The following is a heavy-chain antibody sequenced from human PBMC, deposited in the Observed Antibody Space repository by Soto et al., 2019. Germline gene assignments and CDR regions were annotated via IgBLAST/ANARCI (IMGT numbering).Heavy chain of an antibody. CDR3: AKGAVAGTPTSYYYYGMDV. CDR2: IIPIFGTV. J-gene: IGHJ6*02. CDR1: GGTFRTYA. V-gene: IGHV1-69*14. Sequence: QVQLLQSGAEVKKPGSSVRVSCEASGGTFRTYAISWVRQAPGQGLEWMGEIIPIFGTVNYAQKFQGRGKITADKTTTTVYMDLRSLRSEDTAVYYCAKGAVAGTPTSYYYYGMDVWGQGTTVTVSS. D-gene: IGHD6-19*01.